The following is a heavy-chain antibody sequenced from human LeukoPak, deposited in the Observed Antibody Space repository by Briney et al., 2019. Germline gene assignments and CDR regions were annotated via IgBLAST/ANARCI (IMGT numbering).Heavy chain of an antibody. Sequence: GGSLRLSCAASGFTFSSYWMSWARQAPGKGLEWVANIKQDGSEKYYVDSVKGRFTISRDNAKNSLYLQMNSLRAEDTAVYYCARKGYSSSWYCDYWGQGTLVTVSS. CDR2: IKQDGSEK. CDR1: GFTFSSYW. CDR3: ARKGYSSSWYCDY. D-gene: IGHD6-13*01. V-gene: IGHV3-7*01. J-gene: IGHJ4*02.